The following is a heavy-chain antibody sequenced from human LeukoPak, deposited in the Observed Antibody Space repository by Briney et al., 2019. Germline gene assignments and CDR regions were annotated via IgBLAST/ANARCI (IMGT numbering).Heavy chain of an antibody. CDR2: INHSGST. Sequence: PSETLSLTCAVYGGSFSDYYWSWIRQPPGKGLEWIGEINHSGSTNYNPSLTSRLTMSVDTSKNQFSLKLSSVTAADTAVYYCARDSITIFGVINQNYYYGMDVWGQGTTVTVSS. J-gene: IGHJ6*02. D-gene: IGHD3-3*01. CDR1: GGSFSDYY. CDR3: ARDSITIFGVINQNYYYGMDV. V-gene: IGHV4-34*01.